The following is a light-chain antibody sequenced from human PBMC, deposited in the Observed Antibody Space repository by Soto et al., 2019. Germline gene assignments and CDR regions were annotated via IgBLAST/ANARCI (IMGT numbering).Light chain of an antibody. CDR2: GAS. V-gene: IGKV3-20*01. Sequence: EIVLTQSPGTLSLSPGERATLSCRASQSVSSSYLAWYQQKPGQAPRLLIYGASSRATGIPDRFRGGGSGTDFTLTISRLARADFAVYHCQQYRSSPATVAQGTKV. CDR3: QQYRSSPAT. J-gene: IGKJ1*01. CDR1: QSVSSSY.